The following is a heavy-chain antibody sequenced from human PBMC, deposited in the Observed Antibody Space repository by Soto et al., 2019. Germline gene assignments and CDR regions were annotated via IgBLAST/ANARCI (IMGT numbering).Heavy chain of an antibody. CDR1: VYPFTSYG. V-gene: IGHV1-18*04. D-gene: IGHD3-10*01. CDR2: ISAYNGNT. CDR3: ARVFVMTMVRGVPRNWFDP. J-gene: IGHJ5*02. Sequence: SGKVCCSSSVYPFTSYGISMVRQAPGQGLEWMGWISAYNGNTNYAQKLQGRVTMTTDTSTSTAYMELRRLRSDDTAVYYCARVFVMTMVRGVPRNWFDPWGQGTLVTGSS.